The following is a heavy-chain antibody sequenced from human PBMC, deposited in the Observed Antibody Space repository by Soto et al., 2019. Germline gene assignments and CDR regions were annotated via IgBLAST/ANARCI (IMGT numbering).Heavy chain of an antibody. D-gene: IGHD1-1*01. Sequence: EVQLVESGGGLVQPGGSLRLSCAASGVTFSSYWMHWVRQAPGKGLVWVSRMNSDGSSITYADSVKGRFTISRDSAKNTMYLQVHSLGAEDTAVYYCAREIATTGLYYFDYWGQGTLVSVSS. J-gene: IGHJ4*02. CDR2: MNSDGSSI. CDR3: AREIATTGLYYFDY. V-gene: IGHV3-74*01. CDR1: GVTFSSYW.